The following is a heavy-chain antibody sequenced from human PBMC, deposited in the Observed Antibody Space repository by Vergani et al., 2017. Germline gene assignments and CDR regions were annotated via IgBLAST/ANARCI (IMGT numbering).Heavy chain of an antibody. J-gene: IGHJ6*02. D-gene: IGHD5-12*01. CDR3: ARDGYRYYYGMDV. Sequence: EVQLVESGGGLVQPGGSLRLSCAASGFTFSSYEMNWVRQAPGKGLEWVSYISSSGSTIYYADSVKGRFTISRDNAKNSLYLQMNSLRAEDTAVYYCARDGYRYYYGMDVWGQGTTVTVSS. CDR1: GFTFSSYE. CDR2: ISSSGSTI. V-gene: IGHV3-48*03.